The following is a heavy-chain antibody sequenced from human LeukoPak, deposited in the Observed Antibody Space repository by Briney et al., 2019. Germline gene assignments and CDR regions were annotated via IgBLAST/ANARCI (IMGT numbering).Heavy chain of an antibody. J-gene: IGHJ5*02. D-gene: IGHD6-19*01. CDR3: ARAKIAVAGGGNWFDP. CDR2: ISSSSSYI. CDR1: GFTFSSYS. Sequence: GGSLRLSCAASGFTFSSYSMNWVRQAPGKGLEWVSSISSSSSYIYYADSVKGRFTISRDNAKNSLYLQMNSLRAEDTAVYHCARAKIAVAGGGNWFDPWGQGTLVTVSS. V-gene: IGHV3-21*01.